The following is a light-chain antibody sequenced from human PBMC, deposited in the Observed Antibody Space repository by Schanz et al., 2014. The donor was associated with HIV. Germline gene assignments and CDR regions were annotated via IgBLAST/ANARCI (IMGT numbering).Light chain of an antibody. CDR1: QDITNY. V-gene: IGKV1-33*01. CDR2: DAS. J-gene: IGKJ2*01. CDR3: QQHNGPPYT. Sequence: DIQMTQSPSSLSASVGDRVTITCQASQDITNYLNWYQQKPGKAPKLLIYDASNLETGVPSRFSGSGSGTEFTLTISSLQPEDFATYYCQQHNGPPYTFGQGTKVDIK.